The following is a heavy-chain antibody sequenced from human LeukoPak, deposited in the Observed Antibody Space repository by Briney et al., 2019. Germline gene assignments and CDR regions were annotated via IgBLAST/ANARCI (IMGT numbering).Heavy chain of an antibody. CDR2: IIPIFGTA. Sequence: SVKVSCKASGGTFSSYAISWVRQAPGQGLEWMGRIIPIFGTANPAQNFQGRVTFTTDESTSTAYMELRSLRSEDTAVYYCARLRVVEMATIDAFDIWGQGTMVTVSS. V-gene: IGHV1-69*05. CDR3: ARLRVVEMATIDAFDI. J-gene: IGHJ3*02. CDR1: GGTFSSYA. D-gene: IGHD5-24*01.